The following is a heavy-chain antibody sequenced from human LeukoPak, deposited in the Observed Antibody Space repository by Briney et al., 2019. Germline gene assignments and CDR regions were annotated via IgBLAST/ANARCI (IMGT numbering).Heavy chain of an antibody. J-gene: IGHJ4*02. V-gene: IGHV3-23*01. Sequence: GGSLRLSCAASGFIFSSYAMSWVRQAPGKGLEWVSAISGSGGSTYYADSVKGRLTISRDNSKNMLYLQMNSLRAEDTALYYCAKDGAVPYYFDYWGQGTLVTVSS. CDR3: AKDGAVPYYFDY. D-gene: IGHD6-19*01. CDR1: GFIFSSYA. CDR2: ISGSGGST.